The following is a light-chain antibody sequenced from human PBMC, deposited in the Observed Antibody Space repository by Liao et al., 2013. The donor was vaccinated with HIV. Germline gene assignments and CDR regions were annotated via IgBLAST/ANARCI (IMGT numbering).Light chain of an antibody. Sequence: SYELTQPPSVSVSPGQTASITCSGDKLGYKYACWYQQKPGQSPVLVIYQDDKRPSGIPERFSGSSSGNTATLTISGTQAMDEADYYCQAWDSSFYVFGTGTKVTVL. J-gene: IGLJ1*01. V-gene: IGLV3-1*01. CDR1: KLGYKY. CDR3: QAWDSSFYV. CDR2: QDD.